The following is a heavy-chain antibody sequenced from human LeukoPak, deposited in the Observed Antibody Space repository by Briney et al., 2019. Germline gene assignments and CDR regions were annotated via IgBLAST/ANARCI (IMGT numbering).Heavy chain of an antibody. J-gene: IGHJ3*02. CDR1: GLTFSSHW. Sequence: GGSLRLSCAASGLTFSSHWMHWVRQAPGKGLEWVAVIWYDGSNKYYADSVKGRFTISRDNSKNTLYLQMNSLRAEDTAVYYCAREFCSSTSCYDAFDIWGQGTMVTVSS. CDR2: IWYDGSNK. D-gene: IGHD2-2*01. CDR3: AREFCSSTSCYDAFDI. V-gene: IGHV3-33*08.